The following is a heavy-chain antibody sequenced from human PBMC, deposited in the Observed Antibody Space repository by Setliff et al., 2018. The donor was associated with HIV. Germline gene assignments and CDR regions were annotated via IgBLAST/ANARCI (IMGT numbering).Heavy chain of an antibody. V-gene: IGHV3-53*01. CDR2: IYSGGTT. CDR3: ARSPQGGYFDY. J-gene: IGHJ4*03. Sequence: SNYMNWVRQAPGKGLEWVSIIYSGGTTYYADSVKGRFTISRDNSKNTLYLQMNSLRVEDTAVYHCARSPQGGYFDYWGQGTLVTVSS. CDR1: SNY.